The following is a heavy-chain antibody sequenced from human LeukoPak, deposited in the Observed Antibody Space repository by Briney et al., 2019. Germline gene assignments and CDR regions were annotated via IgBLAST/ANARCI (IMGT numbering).Heavy chain of an antibody. J-gene: IGHJ4*02. CDR1: GGTFSSYA. V-gene: IGHV1-69*05. CDR2: IIPIFGTT. CDR3: ARDPPDLAMINV. D-gene: IGHD5-18*01. Sequence: ASVKVSCKASGGTFSSYAVSWVRQAPGQGLEWMGRIIPIFGTTNYAQKFQGRVTITTDESTSTAYMELSSLRCEDTAVYYCARDPPDLAMINVGGQGTLVTVSS.